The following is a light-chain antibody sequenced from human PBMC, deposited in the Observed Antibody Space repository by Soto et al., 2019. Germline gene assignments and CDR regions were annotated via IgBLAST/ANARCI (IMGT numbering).Light chain of an antibody. V-gene: IGLV1-44*01. CDR1: SSNIGSNP. Sequence: QLVLTQPPSASAPPGQRVTISCSGSSSNIGSNPVNWYQHLPGTAPKLLICSNNERPSGVPDRFSGSKSGTSASLAISGLQSEDEADYYCAAWDDSLSGLVFGGGTKVTVL. CDR2: SNN. CDR3: AAWDDSLSGLV. J-gene: IGLJ3*02.